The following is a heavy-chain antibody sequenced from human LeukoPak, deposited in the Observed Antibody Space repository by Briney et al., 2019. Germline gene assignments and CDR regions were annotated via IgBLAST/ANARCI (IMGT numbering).Heavy chain of an antibody. CDR3: ASSVLYSCTWAFDY. V-gene: IGHV3-53*01. Sequence: PGGSLRLSCAASGFTVSSNYLTWVRRAPGKGLEWVSVIYSGGSTYYADSVKGRFTISRDNSRNTLYLQLNSLRAEDTAVYFCASSVLYSCTWAFDYWGQGTLVTVSS. D-gene: IGHD6-13*01. CDR2: IYSGGST. J-gene: IGHJ4*02. CDR1: GFTVSSNY.